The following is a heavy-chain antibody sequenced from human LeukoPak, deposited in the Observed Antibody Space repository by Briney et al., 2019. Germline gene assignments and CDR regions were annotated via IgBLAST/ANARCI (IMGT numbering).Heavy chain of an antibody. CDR2: INWNGGST. CDR1: GFTFDDNG. Sequence: PGGSLRLSCAASGFTFDDNGMSWVRQAPGKGLEWVSGINWNGGSTGYVDSVKGRFTISRDNAKNSLYLQMNSLRAEDTAVYYCARDHRRGGTIDYWGQGTLVTVSS. J-gene: IGHJ4*02. D-gene: IGHD1-1*01. V-gene: IGHV3-20*04. CDR3: ARDHRRGGTIDY.